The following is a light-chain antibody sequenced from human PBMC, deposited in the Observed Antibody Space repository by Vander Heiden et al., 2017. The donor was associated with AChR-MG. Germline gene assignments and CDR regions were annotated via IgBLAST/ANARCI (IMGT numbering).Light chain of an antibody. CDR2: DAS. CDR1: QSVGGY. J-gene: IGKJ4*01. Sequence: EIVLTQSPATVSLSPGARATLSCRASQSVGGYLDWYQHKRDQSPRLLIYDASNRATGIPARFSGSGSGTEFTLTISSLEPEDFAIYYCQQRSDWPLTFGGGTKVEIK. V-gene: IGKV3-11*01. CDR3: QQRSDWPLT.